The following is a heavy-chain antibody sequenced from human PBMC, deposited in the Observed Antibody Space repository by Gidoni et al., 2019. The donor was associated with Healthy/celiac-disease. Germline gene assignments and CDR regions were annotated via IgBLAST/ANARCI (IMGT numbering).Heavy chain of an antibody. J-gene: IGHJ6*02. Sequence: QMQLVQSGPEVKKPGTSVKVSCKASGFPFTSSAMQWVRQARGQRLEWIGWIVVGSGNTNYAQKFQERVTITRDMSTSTAFMELSSLRSEDTAVYYCAAEGGVTADYYGMDVWGQGTTVTVSS. CDR3: AAEGGVTADYYGMDV. V-gene: IGHV1-58*02. CDR2: IVVGSGNT. CDR1: GFPFTSSA. D-gene: IGHD3-3*01.